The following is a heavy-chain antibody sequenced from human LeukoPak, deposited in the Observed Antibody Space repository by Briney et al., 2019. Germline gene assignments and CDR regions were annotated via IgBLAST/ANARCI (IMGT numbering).Heavy chain of an antibody. CDR3: ARDDPYSGYDYDY. CDR2: ISDGGTT. D-gene: IGHD5-12*01. Sequence: GGSLRLSCAASGFTFNNYAFNWVRQPPGKGLEWVSGISDGGTTYYADSVKGRFTISRDNAKNSLYLQMNSLRAKDTAFYYCARDDPYSGYDYDYWGRGVLVTVSS. V-gene: IGHV3-20*04. CDR1: GFTFNNYA. J-gene: IGHJ4*02.